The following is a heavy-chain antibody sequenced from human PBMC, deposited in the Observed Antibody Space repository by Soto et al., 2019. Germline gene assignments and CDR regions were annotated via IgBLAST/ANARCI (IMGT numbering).Heavy chain of an antibody. Sequence: SETLSLTCTVSGGSISRSNYYWAWIRQPPGKGLEWIGSIYYSGSTYYNPSLKSRVTISLDTSKNQFSLKLRSVTAADTAVFYCARHLGICTSTSCYGPYYYMDVWGRGTTVTVSS. CDR1: GGSISRSNYY. CDR3: ARHLGICTSTSCYGPYYYMDV. D-gene: IGHD2-2*01. CDR2: IYYSGST. V-gene: IGHV4-39*01. J-gene: IGHJ6*03.